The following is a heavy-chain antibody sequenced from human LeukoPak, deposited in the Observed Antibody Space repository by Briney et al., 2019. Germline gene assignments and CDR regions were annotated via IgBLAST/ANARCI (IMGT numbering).Heavy chain of an antibody. CDR3: TRIGDAAMAIFDY. D-gene: IGHD5-18*01. V-gene: IGHV3-73*01. CDR1: GFAFSVSA. J-gene: IGHJ4*02. Sequence: GGSLKLSCAASGFAFSVSAMHWVRQASGRGLEWVGRIRSKGNNYATSYAASVEGRFIISRDDSKNTAYLQMNSLKTEDTAVCYCTRIGDAAMAIFDYWGPGALVTVSS. CDR2: IRSKGNNYAT.